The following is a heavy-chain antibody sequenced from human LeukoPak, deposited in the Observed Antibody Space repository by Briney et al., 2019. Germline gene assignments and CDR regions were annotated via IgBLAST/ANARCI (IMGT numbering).Heavy chain of an antibody. CDR3: ARESWNEKYGDGFDV. V-gene: IGHV4-4*07. D-gene: IGHD1-1*01. CDR1: GDSISNYY. CDR2: IYTSGST. Sequence: SETLSLTCTVSGDSISNYYWTWIRQPAAKGLEWIGRIYTSGSTNYSPSLKSRVTMSVDTSKNQVSLNLSSVTAADTAVYYCARESWNEKYGDGFDVWGQGTMVTVSS. J-gene: IGHJ3*01.